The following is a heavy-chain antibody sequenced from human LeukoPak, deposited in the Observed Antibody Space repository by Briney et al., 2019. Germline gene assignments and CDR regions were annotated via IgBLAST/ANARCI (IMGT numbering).Heavy chain of an antibody. CDR3: ARIGGIAAAGIPWFDP. CDR1: GGSISSYY. V-gene: IGHV4-59*01. J-gene: IGHJ5*02. D-gene: IGHD6-13*01. CDR2: IYYSGST. Sequence: PSETLSLTCTVSGGSISSYYWSWIRQPPGKGLEWIGYIYYSGSTNYNPSLKSRVTISVDTSKNQFSLKLSSVTAADTAVYYCARIGGIAAAGIPWFDPWGQGTLVTVSS.